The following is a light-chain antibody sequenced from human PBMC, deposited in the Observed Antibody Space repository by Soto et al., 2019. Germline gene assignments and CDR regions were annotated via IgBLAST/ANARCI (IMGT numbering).Light chain of an antibody. J-gene: IGKJ1*01. Sequence: AIQMTQSPSSFSASTGDRVTITCRASQGISNWLAWYQQKPGKAPKLLIYGASTLETGVPPRFSGSGSGTEFTLPITGLQSDDFATYFCQHYKSYPWTFGQGTTVEVK. CDR2: GAS. CDR1: QGISNW. V-gene: IGKV1-8*01. CDR3: QHYKSYPWT.